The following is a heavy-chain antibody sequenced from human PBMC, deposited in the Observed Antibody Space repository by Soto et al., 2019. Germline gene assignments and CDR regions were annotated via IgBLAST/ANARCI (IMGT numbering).Heavy chain of an antibody. D-gene: IGHD2-2*01. CDR3: VHSCGSTNCPIRWLDP. V-gene: IGHV2-5*02. CDR2: IYWDDDK. CDR1: GFSFSTAGVS. Sequence: QITLKESGPTLVKPTQTLTLTCTFSGFSFSTAGVSVTWIRQPPGKALEWLGVIYWDDDKRFSPSLESRLTITQDTTKNQVVLRMTDMDPVDTATYYCVHSCGSTNCPIRWLDPWGQGILVTVSS. J-gene: IGHJ5*02.